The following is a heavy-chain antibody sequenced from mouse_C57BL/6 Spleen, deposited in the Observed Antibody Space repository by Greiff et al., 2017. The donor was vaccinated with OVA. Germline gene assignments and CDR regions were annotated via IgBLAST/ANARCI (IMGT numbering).Heavy chain of an antibody. CDR3: TSGGNYGSSDYAMDY. CDR1: GYTFTDYE. D-gene: IGHD1-1*01. Sequence: QVQLQQSGAELVRPGASVTLSCKASGYTFTDYEMHWVKQTPVHGLEWIGAIDPETGGTAYNQKFKGKAILTADKSSSTAYMELRSLTSEDSAVYYCTSGGNYGSSDYAMDYWGQGTSVTVSS. J-gene: IGHJ4*01. CDR2: IDPETGGT. V-gene: IGHV1-15*01.